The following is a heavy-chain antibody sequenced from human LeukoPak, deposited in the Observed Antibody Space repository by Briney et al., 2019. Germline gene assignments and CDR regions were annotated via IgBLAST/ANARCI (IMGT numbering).Heavy chain of an antibody. CDR1: GGSFSGYY. J-gene: IGHJ5*02. CDR3: AAYSSSSEGDWFDP. Sequence: SETLSLTCAVYGGSFSGYYWSWIRQHPGKGLEWIGYIYYSGSTYYNPSLKSRVTISVDTSKNQFSLKLSSVTAADTAVYYCAAYSSSSEGDWFDPWGQGTLVTVSS. D-gene: IGHD6-6*01. CDR2: IYYSGST. V-gene: IGHV4-31*11.